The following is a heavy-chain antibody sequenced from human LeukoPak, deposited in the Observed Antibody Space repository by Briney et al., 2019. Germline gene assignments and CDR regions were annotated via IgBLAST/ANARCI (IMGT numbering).Heavy chain of an antibody. CDR1: GYTFTSYG. D-gene: IGHD2-2*01. CDR2: ISAYNGNT. J-gene: IGHJ1*01. CDR3: ARSRCSSTSCYSNFQH. V-gene: IGHV1-18*01. Sequence: ASVKVSCKASGYTFTSYGISWVRQAPGQGLEWMGWISAYNGNTNYAQKLQGRVTMTTDTSTSTAYMELRSLRSDDTAVYYCARSRCSSTSCYSNFQHWGQGTLVTVSS.